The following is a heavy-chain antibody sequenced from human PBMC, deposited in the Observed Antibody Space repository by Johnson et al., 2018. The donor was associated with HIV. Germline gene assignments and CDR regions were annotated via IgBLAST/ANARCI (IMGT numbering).Heavy chain of an antibody. Sequence: QVQLVESGGGVVQPGRSLRLSCAASGFTFSSYAMHWVRQAPGKGLEWVAVISYDGSNKYYADSVKGRFTISRDNSKNTLYMPMNSLRAEETTLYYCGKDRGRPGTPAGLDIWGQGTMVTVSS. V-gene: IGHV3-30-3*01. CDR3: GKDRGRPGTPAGLDI. D-gene: IGHD3-16*01. CDR1: GFTFSSYA. J-gene: IGHJ3*02. CDR2: ISYDGSNK.